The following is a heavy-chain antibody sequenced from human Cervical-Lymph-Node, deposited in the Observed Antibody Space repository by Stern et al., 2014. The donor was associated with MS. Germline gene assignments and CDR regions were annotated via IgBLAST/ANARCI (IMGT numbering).Heavy chain of an antibody. CDR2: LSSDGSNG. J-gene: IGHJ4*02. V-gene: IGHV3-30*18. CDR3: AKGCNGATSCYYFDY. CDR1: GFTFSNIG. Sequence: VQLVESGGGVVQPGRSLRLSCATSGFTFSNIGLHWVRQAPGKGLEWVALLSSDGSNGRYADSVQGRFTISRDNSKNTLYLQMNSLRAEDTAVYFCAKGCNGATSCYYFDYFGQGTLVTVSS. D-gene: IGHD2-2*01.